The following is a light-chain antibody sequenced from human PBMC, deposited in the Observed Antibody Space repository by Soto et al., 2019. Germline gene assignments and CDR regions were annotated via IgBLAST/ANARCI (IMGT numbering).Light chain of an antibody. J-gene: IGLJ1*01. CDR1: SSDVGGYNY. CDR2: DVS. Sequence: QSARTQPASVSGSPVQSITISCTGTSSDVGGYNYVSWYQQHPGKAPKLMIYDVSNRPSGVSNRFSGSKSGNTASLTISGLQAEDEADYYCSSYTSSSTLNYVFGTGTKVTVL. CDR3: SSYTSSSTLNYV. V-gene: IGLV2-14*01.